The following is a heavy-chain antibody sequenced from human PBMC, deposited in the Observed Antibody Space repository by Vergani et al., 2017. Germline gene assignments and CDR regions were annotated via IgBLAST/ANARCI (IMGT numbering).Heavy chain of an antibody. D-gene: IGHD3-10*01. CDR1: GFDFSSYI. J-gene: IGHJ6*04. CDR2: VSTGTKSQ. Sequence: QLVESGGGWVQPGGSLRLSCVVSGFDFSSYIMNWVRQAPGKGLEWVSFVSTGTKSQSYAESVKGRFTISRDRAKNSLYLQMDSLRAEDTGVYYCARDRYYLGSGSYPYLYYYGLDVWGEGTAVTVSS. CDR3: ARDRYYLGSGSYPYLYYYGLDV. V-gene: IGHV3-48*01.